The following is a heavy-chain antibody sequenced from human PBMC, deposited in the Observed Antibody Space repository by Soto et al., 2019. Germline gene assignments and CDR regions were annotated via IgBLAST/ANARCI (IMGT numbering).Heavy chain of an antibody. D-gene: IGHD1-1*01. CDR1: GYTFTSYD. CDR3: ARERTGTTSMDV. V-gene: IGHV1-8*01. Sequence: QVELVQSGAEVKKPGASVKVSCKASGYTFTSYDINWVRQATGQGLEWMGWMNPNSGNTGYAQKFQGRVTMTRNTSISTDYMELSSLRSEDTAVYYCARERTGTTSMDVWGQGTTVTVSS. CDR2: MNPNSGNT. J-gene: IGHJ6*02.